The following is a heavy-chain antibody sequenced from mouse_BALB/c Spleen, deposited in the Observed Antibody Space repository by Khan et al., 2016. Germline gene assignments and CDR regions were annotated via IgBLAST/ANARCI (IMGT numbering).Heavy chain of an antibody. CDR1: GYTFTSYW. CDR3: AAYRGMDC. D-gene: IGHD2-14*01. CDR2: INPSTGYT. V-gene: IGHV1-7*01. Sequence: QVQLQQSGAELAKPGASVKMSCKASGYTFTSYWMHWVKQRPGQGLEWIGYINPSTGYTEYNQKFKDKATLTADKSSSTAYMQLSSLTSEDSAVYYCAAYRGMDCWGQGTSVTVSS. J-gene: IGHJ4*01.